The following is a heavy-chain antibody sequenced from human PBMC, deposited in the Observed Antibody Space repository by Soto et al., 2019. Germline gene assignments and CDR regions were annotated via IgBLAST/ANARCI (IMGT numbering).Heavy chain of an antibody. V-gene: IGHV4-39*01. J-gene: IGHJ4*02. D-gene: IGHD3-10*01. CDR2: IYYSGSA. Sequence: QLQLQESGPGLVKPSETLSLTCTVSGGSINNSSFYWGWVRQPPGKRLEWIGSIYYSGSAYYNPSLKSRLTISVDTSKNQFSRNLSSVTAADTAVYFCARRPLVRGIIPYYFDSWGQGTLVTVSS. CDR1: GGSINNSSFY. CDR3: ARRPLVRGIIPYYFDS.